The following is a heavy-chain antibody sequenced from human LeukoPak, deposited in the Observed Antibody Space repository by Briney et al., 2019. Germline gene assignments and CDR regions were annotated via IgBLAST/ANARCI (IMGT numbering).Heavy chain of an antibody. CDR2: INPISGGT. CDR3: AGGGNYGGNSGMCIY. Sequence: ASAKVSCKASGYTFTDYYVHWVRQAPGQGLEWMGWINPISGGTNYAQNFQGRVTMTRDTSITTAYMELSRLRSDDTAVYYCAGGGNYGGNSGMCIYWGQGTLVTVSS. CDR1: GYTFTDYY. J-gene: IGHJ4*02. D-gene: IGHD4-23*01. V-gene: IGHV1-2*02.